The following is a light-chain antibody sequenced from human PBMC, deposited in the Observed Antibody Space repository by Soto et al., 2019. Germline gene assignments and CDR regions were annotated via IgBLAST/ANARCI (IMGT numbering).Light chain of an antibody. Sequence: DIQLTQSPSFLSASVGDRVTITCRASQGISSTYLAWYQQTPGKAPKILIYAASTLQSGVPSRFSGRGSGTDFTLTISSLQPEDFATYYFLQLNYYPLTFGGGTKVDLK. V-gene: IGKV1-9*01. CDR1: QGISSTY. J-gene: IGKJ4*01. CDR3: LQLNYYPLT. CDR2: AAS.